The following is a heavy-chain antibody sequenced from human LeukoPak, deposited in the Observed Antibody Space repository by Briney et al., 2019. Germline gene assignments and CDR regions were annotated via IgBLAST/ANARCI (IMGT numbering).Heavy chain of an antibody. CDR3: ARGDSSGYSFDY. Sequence: ASVKVSCKASGYTFTGYYMHWVRQAPGQGLEWMGWINPNSGGTNYAQKFQGWVTMTRETSISTAYMELSRLRSDDTAVYYCARGDSSGYSFDYWGQGTLVTVSS. V-gene: IGHV1-2*04. J-gene: IGHJ4*02. CDR2: INPNSGGT. D-gene: IGHD3-22*01. CDR1: GYTFTGYY.